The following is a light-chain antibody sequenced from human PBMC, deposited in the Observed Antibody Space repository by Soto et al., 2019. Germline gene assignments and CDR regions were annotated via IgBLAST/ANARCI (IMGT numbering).Light chain of an antibody. CDR1: RDITDY. CDR3: QQFDNVPLT. Sequence: DTQMTQSPSSLSASVGDRVAITCQASRDITDYLNWYQQKPGKAPKLLIYDASKLETGVPSRFSGSGSGTDFTLTITSLQPEDIATYYCQQFDNVPLTFGGGTKVYIK. CDR2: DAS. V-gene: IGKV1-33*01. J-gene: IGKJ4*01.